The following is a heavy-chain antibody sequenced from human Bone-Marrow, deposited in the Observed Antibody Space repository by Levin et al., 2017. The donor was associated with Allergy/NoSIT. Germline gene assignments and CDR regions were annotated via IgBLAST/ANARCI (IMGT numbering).Heavy chain of an antibody. Sequence: PGGSLRLSCVASGFTFSNAWMNWVRQAPGRGLEWVSSLDGSSGKTHYADVVKGRFTISREYSKNTLFLQMNSLRVEDTARYYCAKAGTTVMLDYSYLDVWGEGTAVTVSS. D-gene: IGHD4-17*01. V-gene: IGHV3-23*01. CDR3: AKAGTTVMLDYSYLDV. J-gene: IGHJ6*03. CDR2: LDGSSGKT. CDR1: GFTFSNAW.